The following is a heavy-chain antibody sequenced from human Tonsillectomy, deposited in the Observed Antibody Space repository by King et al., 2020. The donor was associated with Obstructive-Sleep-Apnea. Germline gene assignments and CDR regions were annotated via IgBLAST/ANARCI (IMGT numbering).Heavy chain of an antibody. Sequence: VQLVESGGGLVKPGGSLRLSCAASGFTFRYYYMSWIRQAPGKGLEWVLYISSSGSSIYYADSVEGRFTISRDNAKNSLYLQMNSLRAEDTAVYYCARVDIVVVVAATGDDYWGQGTLVTVSS. V-gene: IGHV3-11*01. D-gene: IGHD2-15*01. CDR1: GFTFRYYY. CDR2: ISSSGSSI. CDR3: ARVDIVVVVAATGDDY. J-gene: IGHJ4*02.